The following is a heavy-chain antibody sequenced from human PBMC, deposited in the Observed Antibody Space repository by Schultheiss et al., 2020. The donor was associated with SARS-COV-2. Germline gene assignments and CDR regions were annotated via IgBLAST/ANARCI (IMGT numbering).Heavy chain of an antibody. J-gene: IGHJ4*02. Sequence: GESLKISCKGSGYWIGWVRQMPGKGLEWMGIIYPGDSDTRYSPSFQGQVTISADKSISTAYLQWSSLKASDTAMYYCARGGNYDSPGWDYWGQGTLVTVSS. CDR1: GYW. D-gene: IGHD3-22*01. V-gene: IGHV5-51*01. CDR3: ARGGNYDSPGWDY. CDR2: IYPGDSDT.